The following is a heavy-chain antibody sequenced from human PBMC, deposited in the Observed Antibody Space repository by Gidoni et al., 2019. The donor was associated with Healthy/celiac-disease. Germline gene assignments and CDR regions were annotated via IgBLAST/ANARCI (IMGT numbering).Heavy chain of an antibody. CDR1: GFTFSSYS. J-gene: IGHJ4*02. CDR3: ALSPVAGYYFDY. D-gene: IGHD6-19*01. Sequence: EVQLVESGGGLVKPGGSLRLSCAASGFTFSSYSMNWVRQAPGKGLEWVSSISSSSSYIYYADSVKGRFTISRDNAKNSLYLQMNSLRAEDTAVYYCALSPVAGYYFDYWGQGTLVTVSS. V-gene: IGHV3-21*01. CDR2: ISSSSSYI.